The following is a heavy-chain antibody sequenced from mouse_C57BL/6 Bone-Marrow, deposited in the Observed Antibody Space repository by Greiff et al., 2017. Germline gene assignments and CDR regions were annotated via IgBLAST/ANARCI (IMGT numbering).Heavy chain of an antibody. Sequence: VQLQQPGAELVKPGASVKLSCKASGYTFTSYWMQWVKQRPGQGLEWIGEIDPSDSYTNYNQKFKGKATLTVDTSSSSAYMQLISLTSGDSAVYYCARRGLRPFAYWGQGTLVTVSA. D-gene: IGHD2-4*01. CDR1: GYTFTSYW. CDR3: ARRGLRPFAY. V-gene: IGHV1-50*01. J-gene: IGHJ3*01. CDR2: IDPSDSYT.